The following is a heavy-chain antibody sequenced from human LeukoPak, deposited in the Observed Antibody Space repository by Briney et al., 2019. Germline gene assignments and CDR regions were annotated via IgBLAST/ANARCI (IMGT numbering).Heavy chain of an antibody. D-gene: IGHD2-2*01. CDR2: IRYDGSNK. V-gene: IGHV3-30*02. Sequence: GGSLTLSCAASGFTFSSYGMHWVRQAPGKGLEWVAFIRYDGSNKYYADSVKGRFTISRGNSKNTLYLQMNSLRAEDTAVYYCAKERTLYYYYMDVWGKGTTVTVSS. J-gene: IGHJ6*03. CDR3: AKERTLYYYYMDV. CDR1: GFTFSSYG.